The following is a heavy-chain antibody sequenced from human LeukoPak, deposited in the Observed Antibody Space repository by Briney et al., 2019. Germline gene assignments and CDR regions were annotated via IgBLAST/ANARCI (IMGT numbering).Heavy chain of an antibody. V-gene: IGHV3-30*03. J-gene: IGHJ4*02. CDR3: ESSGWYKQFDY. D-gene: IGHD6-19*01. CDR1: GFTFSSYG. CDR2: ISYDGSNK. Sequence: GRSLRLSCAASGFTFSSYGMHWVRQAPGKGLEWVAVISYDGSNKYYADSVKGRFTISRDNSKNTLYLQMNSLRAEDTAVYYCESSGWYKQFDYWGQGTLVTVSS.